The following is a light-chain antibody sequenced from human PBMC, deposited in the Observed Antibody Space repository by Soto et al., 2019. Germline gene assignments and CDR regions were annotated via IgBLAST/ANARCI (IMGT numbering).Light chain of an antibody. CDR3: QQYGSSGT. V-gene: IGKV3-20*01. Sequence: EIVLTQSPGTLSLSPGERSTLSCRASQSVSNNYLAWYQQKPGXAPXXLIYGASNRATGIPDRFSGSGSGTDFPLTISRLEPEDSAVYYCQQYGSSGTFGQGTKVDIK. CDR2: GAS. CDR1: QSVSNNY. J-gene: IGKJ1*01.